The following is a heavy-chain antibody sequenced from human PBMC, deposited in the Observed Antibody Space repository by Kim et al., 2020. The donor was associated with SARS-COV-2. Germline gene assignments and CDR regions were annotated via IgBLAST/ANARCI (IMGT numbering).Heavy chain of an antibody. CDR2: ISSSSYT. CDR1: GFTSSDYY. D-gene: IGHD3-22*01. Sequence: GGSLRLSCAASGFTSSDYYMSWIRQAPGKGLEWVSYISSSSYTNYADSVKGRFTISRDNAKNSLYRQMNSLRAEDTAVYYCARDHSTYYYDSSGYYRALTPEYYYYGMDVWGQGTTVTVSS. V-gene: IGHV3-11*05. CDR3: ARDHSTYYYDSSGYYRALTPEYYYYGMDV. J-gene: IGHJ6*02.